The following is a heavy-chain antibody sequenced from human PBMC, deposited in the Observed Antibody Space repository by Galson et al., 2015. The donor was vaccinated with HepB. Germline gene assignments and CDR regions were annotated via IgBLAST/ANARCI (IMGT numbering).Heavy chain of an antibody. J-gene: IGHJ3*02. V-gene: IGHV3-21*01. CDR2: ISYSSHK. CDR3: GRVNHDYGDNDAFDI. CDR1: GFTFSSYS. D-gene: IGHD4-17*01. Sequence: SLRLSCAASGFTFSSYSMNWVRQAPGKGLEWVPSISYSSHKYYADAVKGRFTISRDNAKNSLYLQMNSLRADDTAVYYCGRVNHDYGDNDAFDIWGQGTLVTVSS.